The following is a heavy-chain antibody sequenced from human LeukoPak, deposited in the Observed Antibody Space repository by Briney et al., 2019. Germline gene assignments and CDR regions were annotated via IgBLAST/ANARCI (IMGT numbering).Heavy chain of an antibody. D-gene: IGHD1-26*01. CDR2: IYTSGST. CDR1: GDSISTSNYY. CDR3: ARGEGGSYVWFDP. V-gene: IGHV4-39*07. Sequence: SETLSLTCTVSGDSISTSNYYWGWIRQPPGKGLEWIGSIYTSGSTNYNPSLKSRVTISVDTSKNQFSLKLSSVTAADTAVYYCARGEGGSYVWFDPWGQGTLVTVFS. J-gene: IGHJ5*02.